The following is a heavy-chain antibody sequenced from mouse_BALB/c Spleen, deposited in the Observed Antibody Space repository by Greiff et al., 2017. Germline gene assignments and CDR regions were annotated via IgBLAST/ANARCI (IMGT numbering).Heavy chain of an antibody. J-gene: IGHJ2*01. Sequence: QVQLQQSGAELARPGASVKLSCKASGYTFTSYWMQWVKQRPGQGLEWIGAIYPGDGDTRYTQKFKGKATLTADKSSSTAYMQLSSLASEDSAVYYCARGVYGSSYFYFDYWGQGTTLTVSS. V-gene: IGHV1-87*01. CDR3: ARGVYGSSYFYFDY. CDR1: GYTFTSYW. D-gene: IGHD1-1*01. CDR2: IYPGDGDT.